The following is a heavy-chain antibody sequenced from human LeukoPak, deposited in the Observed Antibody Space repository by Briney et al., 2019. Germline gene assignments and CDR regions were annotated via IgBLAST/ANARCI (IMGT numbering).Heavy chain of an antibody. Sequence: ASVKVSCKASGYTFTSYGISWVRQAPGQGLEWMGWISAYNGNTNYAQKLQGRVTMTTDTSTSTAYMELRSLRSDDTAVYYCARDFADIVLTVYGGAFDIRGQGTMVTVSS. CDR2: ISAYNGNT. D-gene: IGHD2-8*01. V-gene: IGHV1-18*01. CDR1: GYTFTSYG. CDR3: ARDFADIVLTVYGGAFDI. J-gene: IGHJ3*02.